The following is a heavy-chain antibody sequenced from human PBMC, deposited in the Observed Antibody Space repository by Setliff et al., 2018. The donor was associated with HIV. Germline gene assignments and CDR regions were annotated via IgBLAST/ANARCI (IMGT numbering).Heavy chain of an antibody. V-gene: IGHV3-23*01. D-gene: IGHD6-19*01. CDR3: ARRGFVSAWYDKPIYFYYYMDV. Sequence: AGGSLRLSCAASGFTFSSYAMSWVRQAPGKGLEWVSAISGSGGSTYYADSVKGRFTISRDNSKNTLYLQMNNLRAEDTAVYYCARRGFVSAWYDKPIYFYYYMDVWGKGTTVTVSS. CDR2: ISGSGGST. J-gene: IGHJ6*03. CDR1: GFTFSSYA.